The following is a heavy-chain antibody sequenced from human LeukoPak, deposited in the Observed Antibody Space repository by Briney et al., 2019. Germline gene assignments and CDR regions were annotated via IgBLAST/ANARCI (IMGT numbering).Heavy chain of an antibody. V-gene: IGHV4-31*03. CDR2: IYYSGST. CDR3: ARELHYDSSGYYAQFDY. CDR1: GGSISSGGYY. Sequence: SESLSLTCTVSGGSISSGGYYWSWIRQHPGKGLVWIGYIYYSGSTYYNPSLKSRVTISVDTSKNQFSLKLSSVTAADTAVYYCARELHYDSSGYYAQFDYWGQGTLVTVSS. J-gene: IGHJ4*02. D-gene: IGHD3-22*01.